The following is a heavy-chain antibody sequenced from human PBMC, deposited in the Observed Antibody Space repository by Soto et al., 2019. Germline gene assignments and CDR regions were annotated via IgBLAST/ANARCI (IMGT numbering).Heavy chain of an antibody. CDR3: IGTYSGSSMRFDY. D-gene: IGHD5-12*01. Sequence: EVQLVESGGGLVKPGGSIRLSCAASGFTFSNAWMTWVRQAPGKGLEWVGRVKSKTDGGTIDYAAPVKDSFTISRDDSKNTLYLQMNSLKPEDTAVYYCIGTYSGSSMRFDYWGQGTLVTVSS. CDR1: GFTFSNAW. J-gene: IGHJ4*02. CDR2: VKSKTDGGTI. V-gene: IGHV3-15*01.